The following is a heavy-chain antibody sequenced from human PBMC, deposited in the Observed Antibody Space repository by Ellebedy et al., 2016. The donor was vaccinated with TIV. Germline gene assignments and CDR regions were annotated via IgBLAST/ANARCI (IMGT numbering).Heavy chain of an antibody. Sequence: GEYLKISCAASGFTFSTYPMNWVRQAPGKGLERVSLFSANGGNTYYADSVKGRFNISRDNSTNTLFLQMSSLRAEDTAVYFCARRSTDFAFDAWGQGTLVTVSS. J-gene: IGHJ5*02. CDR2: FSANGGNT. CDR1: GFTFSTYP. D-gene: IGHD3/OR15-3a*01. V-gene: IGHV3-23*01. CDR3: ARRSTDFAFDA.